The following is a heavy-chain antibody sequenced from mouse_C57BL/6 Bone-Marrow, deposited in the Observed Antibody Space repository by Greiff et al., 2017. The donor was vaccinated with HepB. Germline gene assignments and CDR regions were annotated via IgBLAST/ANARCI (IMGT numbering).Heavy chain of an antibody. V-gene: IGHV5-4*01. CDR1: GFTFSSYA. CDR3: ARVYDGYYEDFAY. J-gene: IGHJ3*01. CDR2: ISDGGSYT. Sequence: EVQGVESGGGLVKPGGSLKLSCAASGFTFSSYAMSWVRQTPEKRLEWVATISDGGSYTYYPDNVKGRFTISRDNAKNNLYLQMSHLKSEDTAMYYCARVYDGYYEDFAYWGQGTLVTVSA. D-gene: IGHD2-3*01.